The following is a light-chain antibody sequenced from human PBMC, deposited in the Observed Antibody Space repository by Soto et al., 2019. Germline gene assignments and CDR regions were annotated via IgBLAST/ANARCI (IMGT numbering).Light chain of an antibody. J-gene: IGKJ1*01. CDR1: QAISTW. V-gene: IGKV1D-12*01. CDR2: VAS. Sequence: DIQMTQSPSSVSASVGDRVTITCRASQAISTWLAWYQQKPGKAPKLLIYVASNLQTGVPSRFSGSGSGPDFTLTISSLQPEDFATYYCKQANSFPRTFGQGTKVEIK. CDR3: KQANSFPRT.